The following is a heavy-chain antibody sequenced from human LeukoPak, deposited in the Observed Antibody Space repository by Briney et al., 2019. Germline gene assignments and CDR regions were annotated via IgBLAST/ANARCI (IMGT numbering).Heavy chain of an antibody. J-gene: IGHJ4*02. CDR1: GFTFSSYW. CDR3: ARYGYGEDYFDY. D-gene: IGHD4-17*01. Sequence: GGSLRLSHAASGFTFSSYWMHWVRQAPGKGLVWVSRINSDGSSTSYADSVKGRFTISRDNAKNTLYLQMNSLRAEDTAVYYCARYGYGEDYFDYWGQGTLVTVSS. V-gene: IGHV3-74*01. CDR2: INSDGSST.